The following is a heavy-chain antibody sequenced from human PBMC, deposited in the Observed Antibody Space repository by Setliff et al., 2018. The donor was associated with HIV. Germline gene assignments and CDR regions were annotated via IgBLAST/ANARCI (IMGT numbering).Heavy chain of an antibody. CDR1: GYGFTAYY. CDR2: INPHSGDT. Sequence: ASVKVSCKASGYGFTAYYLHWMRQAPGLGLEWMGRINPHSGDTHYAQKFQGRVTMTRDTSLNTDYMEVRSLRSDDTAVYYCATDLGSHALDPWGQGTLVTVSS. J-gene: IGHJ5*02. CDR3: ATDLGSHALDP. D-gene: IGHD6-13*01. V-gene: IGHV1-2*06.